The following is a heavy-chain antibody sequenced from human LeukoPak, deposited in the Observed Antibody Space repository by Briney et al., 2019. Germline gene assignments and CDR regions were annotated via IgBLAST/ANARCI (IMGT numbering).Heavy chain of an antibody. Sequence: SETLSLTCTVSGGSISSNGYYWAWFRQPPGKGLEWIGSIYYSGGTYYNPSLKSRVTISVDTSKNQFSLKLSSVTAADTAVYYCARREPQLKLLRARAFNWFDPWGQGTLVTVSS. D-gene: IGHD1-14*01. V-gene: IGHV4-39*07. CDR2: IYYSGGT. CDR1: GGSISSNGYY. J-gene: IGHJ5*02. CDR3: ARREPQLKLLRARAFNWFDP.